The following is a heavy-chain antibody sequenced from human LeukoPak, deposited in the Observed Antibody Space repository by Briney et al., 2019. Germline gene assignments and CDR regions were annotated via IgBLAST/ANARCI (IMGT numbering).Heavy chain of an antibody. V-gene: IGHV4-34*01. D-gene: IGHD1-26*01. CDR3: ARERWSGGYYRD. J-gene: IGHJ4*02. CDR2: INQSGTT. CDR1: GGSFSGYY. Sequence: SETLSLTCAVYGGSFSGYYWSWIRQPPGKGLEWIGEINQSGTTNYNPSLKSRVTISGDTSKNQFSLKLTSVTAVDTAAYYCARERWSGGYYRDWGQGTLVTVSS.